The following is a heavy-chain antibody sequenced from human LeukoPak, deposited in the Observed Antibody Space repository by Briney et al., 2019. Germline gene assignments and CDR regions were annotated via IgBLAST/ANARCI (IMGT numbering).Heavy chain of an antibody. J-gene: IGHJ4*02. Sequence: GSLRPSCAASGFSLITYNMNWVRQAPGKGLEWVSSISSTSSHIYYADSVKGRFTISRDNAKNSLYLQMNSLRAEDTAVYYCARAPYDILTGYSPYYFESWGQGTLVTVSS. CDR1: GFSLITYN. V-gene: IGHV3-21*06. D-gene: IGHD3-9*01. CDR2: ISSTSSHI. CDR3: ARAPYDILTGYSPYYFES.